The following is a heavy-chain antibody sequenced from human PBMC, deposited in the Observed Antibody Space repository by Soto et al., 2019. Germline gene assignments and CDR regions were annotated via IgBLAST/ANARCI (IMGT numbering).Heavy chain of an antibody. J-gene: IGHJ5*02. Sequence: SETLSLTCTDSGGSISSGDYYWSWIRQPPGKGLEWIGYIYYSGSTYYNPSLKSRVTISVDTSKNQFSLKLSSVTAADTAVYYCAREIVVVVAATRWFDPWGQGTLVAVSS. CDR3: AREIVVVVAATRWFDP. CDR1: GGSISSGDYY. D-gene: IGHD2-15*01. V-gene: IGHV4-30-4*01. CDR2: IYYSGST.